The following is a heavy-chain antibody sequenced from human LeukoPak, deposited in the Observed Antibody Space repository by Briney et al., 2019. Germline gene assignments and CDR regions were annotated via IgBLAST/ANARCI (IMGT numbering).Heavy chain of an antibody. Sequence: GGSLRLSCAASGFTFDDYAMHWVRQAPGKGLEWVSLSWDGGSTYYADSVKGRFTISRDNSKNSLYLQMNSLRAEDTALYYCAKDPYSGYDPHSGYFDYWGQGTLVTVSS. CDR1: GFTFDDYA. D-gene: IGHD5-12*01. CDR2: SWDGGST. V-gene: IGHV3-43D*03. J-gene: IGHJ4*02. CDR3: AKDPYSGYDPHSGYFDY.